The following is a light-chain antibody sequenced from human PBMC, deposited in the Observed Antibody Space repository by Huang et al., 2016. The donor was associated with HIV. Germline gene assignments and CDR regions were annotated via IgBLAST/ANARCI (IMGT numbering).Light chain of an antibody. J-gene: IGKJ3*01. CDR3: QQYDIHPLT. Sequence: IRMTQSPSSFSASTGDRVTITCRANQDINNVLAWYQQRPGSVPKLLIYAASTWQSGVPSRFSGDVSGTDFTLTIGRLHSEDVATYYCQQYDIHPLTFGPGTRVDIK. CDR2: AAS. V-gene: IGKV1-8*01. CDR1: QDINNV.